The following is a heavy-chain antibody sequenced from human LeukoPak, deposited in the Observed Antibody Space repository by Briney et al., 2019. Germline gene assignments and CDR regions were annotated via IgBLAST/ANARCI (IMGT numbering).Heavy chain of an antibody. D-gene: IGHD6-19*01. CDR2: IDHSGST. Sequence: SETLSLTYTVSNYSISSGYYWGWIRQPPGKGLEWIGSIDHSGSTYYNPSLKSRVTISVDTSKNQFSLKLSSVTAADTAVYYCARTETYSSGWYDAFFDYWGQGTLVTVSS. V-gene: IGHV4-38-2*02. CDR3: ARTETYSSGWYDAFFDY. J-gene: IGHJ4*02. CDR1: NYSISSGYY.